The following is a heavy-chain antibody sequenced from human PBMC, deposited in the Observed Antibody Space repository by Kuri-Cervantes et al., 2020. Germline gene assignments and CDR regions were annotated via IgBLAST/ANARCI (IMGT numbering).Heavy chain of an antibody. J-gene: IGHJ6*03. CDR1: GYSFTSYW. CDR2: IYPGDSDA. D-gene: IGHD3-16*01. CDR3: ATLQGAYYYYMDV. V-gene: IGHV5-51*01. Sequence: GESLKISCKGSGYSFTSYWIAWVRQMPGKGLEWMGIIYPGDSDARYSPSFQGQVTISADKSISTAYLQWSSLKASDTAMYYCATLQGAYYYYMDVWGKGTTVTVSS.